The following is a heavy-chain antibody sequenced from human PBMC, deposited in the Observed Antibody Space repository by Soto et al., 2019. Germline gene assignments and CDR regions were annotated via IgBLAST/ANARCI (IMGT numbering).Heavy chain of an antibody. D-gene: IGHD4-4*01. CDR2: IYHSGST. Sequence: PSETLSLTCAVSGGXISSGGYSWSCIRQPPGKGLEWIGYIYHSGSTYYNPSLKSRVTISVDRSKNQFSLKLSSVTAADTAVYYCARGMTTVTTLDYWGQGTLVTVSS. CDR3: ARGMTTVTTLDY. V-gene: IGHV4-30-2*01. J-gene: IGHJ4*02. CDR1: GGXISSGGYS.